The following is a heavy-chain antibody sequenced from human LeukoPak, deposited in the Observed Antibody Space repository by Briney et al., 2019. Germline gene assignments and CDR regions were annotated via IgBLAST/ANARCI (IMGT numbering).Heavy chain of an antibody. V-gene: IGHV4-61*01. CDR2: IYYSGST. CDR3: ARDVNYRYYYYYMDV. D-gene: IGHD4-11*01. CDR1: SGSISTSNYY. J-gene: IGHJ6*03. Sequence: PSETLSLTCTVSSGSISTSNYYWGWVRQPPGEGLEWIVYIYYSGSTNYNPSLKSRITISVDTSNNQFSLKLSSVTAADTAVYYCARDVNYRYYYYYMDVWGKGTTVTVSS.